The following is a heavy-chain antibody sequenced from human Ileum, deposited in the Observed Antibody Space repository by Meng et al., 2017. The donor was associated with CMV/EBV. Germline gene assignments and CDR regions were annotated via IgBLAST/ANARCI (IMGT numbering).Heavy chain of an antibody. D-gene: IGHD6-6*01. V-gene: IGHV6-1*01. Sequence: QIQLRQSGPGLVKPSHTLSLTCDISGDSVSTNNVAWNWIRQSPLRGLEWLGRTAYRSKWDYEYSVSVKSRITISPDTSKNQFSLQLRSVTPEDTAVYYCARESELLRFDHWGQGTLVTVAS. CDR1: GDSVSTNNVA. J-gene: IGHJ4*02. CDR3: ARESELLRFDH. CDR2: TAYRSKWDY.